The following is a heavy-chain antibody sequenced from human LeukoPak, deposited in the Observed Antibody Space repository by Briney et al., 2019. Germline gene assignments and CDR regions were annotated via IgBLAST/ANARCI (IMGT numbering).Heavy chain of an antibody. D-gene: IGHD1-14*01. J-gene: IGHJ3*02. V-gene: IGHV3-23*01. CDR2: ISGGGGTT. Sequence: GGSLRLSCAASGFTFSSYAMSWVRQAPGKRLEWVSAISGGGGTTYYADSVKGRFTISRDNSKNTLYLQMNSLRAEDTAVYYCARTRSPRPVDAFDIWGQGTMVTVSS. CDR3: ARTRSPRPVDAFDI. CDR1: GFTFSSYA.